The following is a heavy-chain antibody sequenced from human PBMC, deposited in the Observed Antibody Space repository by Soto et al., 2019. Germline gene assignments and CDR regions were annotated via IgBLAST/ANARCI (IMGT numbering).Heavy chain of an antibody. Sequence: GGSLRLSCAASGFTFSSYSMNWVRQAPGKGLEWVSSISSSSSYIYYADSVKGRFTISRDNARNSLYLQMNSLRAEDTALYYCARVLPSSEYYDYIWGSYSYWGQGTLVTVSS. CDR2: ISSSSSYI. V-gene: IGHV3-21*01. J-gene: IGHJ4*02. CDR1: GFTFSSYS. D-gene: IGHD3-16*01. CDR3: ARVLPSSEYYDYIWGSYSY.